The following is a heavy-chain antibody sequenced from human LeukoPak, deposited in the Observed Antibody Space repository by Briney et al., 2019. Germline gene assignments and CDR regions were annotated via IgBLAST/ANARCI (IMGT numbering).Heavy chain of an antibody. Sequence: SETLSLTCAVFGGSFSGYYWSWIRQPPGKGLEWIGEINHSGSTNYDPSLKSRVSISVDTSKNQFPLKLSSVTAADTAVYYCAKDLGGSYFEFDYWGQGTLVTVSS. J-gene: IGHJ4*02. V-gene: IGHV4-34*01. CDR2: INHSGST. CDR1: GGSFSGYY. CDR3: AKDLGGSYFEFDY. D-gene: IGHD1-26*01.